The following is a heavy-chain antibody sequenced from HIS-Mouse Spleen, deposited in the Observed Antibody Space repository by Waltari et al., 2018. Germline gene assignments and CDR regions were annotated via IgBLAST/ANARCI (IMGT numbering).Heavy chain of an antibody. V-gene: IGHV4-59*01. D-gene: IGHD1-26*01. J-gene: IGHJ4*02. CDR1: GGSISSYY. CDR2: IYYSGST. CDR3: ARGLVAAGIFDY. Sequence: QVQLQESGPGLVKPSETLSRTCPGSGGSISSYYWSWIRQPPGKGLEWIGYIYYSGSTNYNPSLKSRITISVDTSKNQFSLKLSSVTAADTAVYYCARGLVAAGIFDYWGQGTLVTVSS.